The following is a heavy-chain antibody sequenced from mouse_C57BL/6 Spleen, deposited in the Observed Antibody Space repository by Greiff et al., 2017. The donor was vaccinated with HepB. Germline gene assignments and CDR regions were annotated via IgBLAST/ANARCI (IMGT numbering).Heavy chain of an antibody. D-gene: IGHD1-1*02. J-gene: IGHJ3*01. Sequence: VQLQQPGAELVKPGASVKLSCKASGYTFTSYWMQWVKQRPGQGLEWIGEIDPSDSYTNYNQKFKGKATLTVDTSSSTAYMQLSSLTSEDSAVYYCASYYRNSPWFAYWGQGTLVTVSA. CDR2: IDPSDSYT. V-gene: IGHV1-50*01. CDR1: GYTFTSYW. CDR3: ASYYRNSPWFAY.